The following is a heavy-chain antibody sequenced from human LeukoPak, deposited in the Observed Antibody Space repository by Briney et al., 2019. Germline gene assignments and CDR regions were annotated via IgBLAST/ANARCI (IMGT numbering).Heavy chain of an antibody. D-gene: IGHD4-17*01. CDR1: GGSFSGYY. V-gene: IGHV4-34*01. J-gene: IGHJ3*02. Sequence: SETLSLTCAVYGGSFSGYYWSWIRQSPGKGLEWIGEINHSGSTNYNPSLKSRVTISVDTSKNQFSLKLSSVTAADTAVYYCARGSVRGTTVTRRINAFDIWGQGTMVTVSS. CDR3: ARGSVRGTTVTRRINAFDI. CDR2: INHSGST.